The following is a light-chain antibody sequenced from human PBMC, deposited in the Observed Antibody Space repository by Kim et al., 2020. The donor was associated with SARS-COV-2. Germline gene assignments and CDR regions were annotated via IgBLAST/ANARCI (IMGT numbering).Light chain of an antibody. Sequence: KTVTISCTGSSGSSDSNYVQWYQQRPGSAHITLIYEDEQRPSGVPDRFSGSIDRSSNSASLTISGLKTEDEADYYCQSYDADSRGVFGGGTQLTVL. CDR1: SGSSDSNY. J-gene: IGLJ3*02. V-gene: IGLV6-57*02. CDR3: QSYDADSRGV. CDR2: EDE.